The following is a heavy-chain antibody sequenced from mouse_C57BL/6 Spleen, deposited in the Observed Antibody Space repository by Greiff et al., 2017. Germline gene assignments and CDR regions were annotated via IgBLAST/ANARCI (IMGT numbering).Heavy chain of an antibody. D-gene: IGHD1-1*01. Sequence: VQLQQSGAELVKPGASVKISCKASGYAFSSYWMNWVKQRPGKGLEWIGQIYPGDGDTNYNGKFKGKATLTADKSSSTAYMQLSSLTSEDSAVYFCARSEYYGSSPLFDYWGQGTTLTVSS. V-gene: IGHV1-80*01. J-gene: IGHJ2*01. CDR1: GYAFSSYW. CDR3: ARSEYYGSSPLFDY. CDR2: IYPGDGDT.